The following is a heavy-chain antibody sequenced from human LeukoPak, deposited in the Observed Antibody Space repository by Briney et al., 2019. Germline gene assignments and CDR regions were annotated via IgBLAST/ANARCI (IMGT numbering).Heavy chain of an antibody. V-gene: IGHV3-21*01. CDR2: ISSSSSYI. Sequence: GGSLRLSCAASGFTFSSYSRNWVRQAPGKGLEWVSSISSSSSYIYYADSVKGRFTISRDNAKNSLYLQMNSLRAEDTAVYYCARVVPPYGSGSRYYYMDVWAKGPRSPSP. CDR3: ARVVPPYGSGSRYYYMDV. J-gene: IGHJ6*03. CDR1: GFTFSSYS. D-gene: IGHD3-10*01.